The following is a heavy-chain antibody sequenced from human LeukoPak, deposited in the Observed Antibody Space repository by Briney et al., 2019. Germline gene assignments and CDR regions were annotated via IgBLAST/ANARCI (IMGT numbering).Heavy chain of an antibody. V-gene: IGHV3-74*01. Sequence: GGSLRLSCAASGFTFTTYWTHWVRQPAGKGLVWVSRINTDGSSTSYADSVKGRFTISRDNAKNTLYLQMNSLRAEDTAVYYCARGRVNDAFDIWGQGTMVTVSS. J-gene: IGHJ3*02. CDR3: ARGRVNDAFDI. CDR1: GFTFTTYW. CDR2: INTDGSST.